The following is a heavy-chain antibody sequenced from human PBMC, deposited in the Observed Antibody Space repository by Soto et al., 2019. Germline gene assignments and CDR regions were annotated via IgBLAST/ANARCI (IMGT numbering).Heavy chain of an antibody. CDR3: ARHSRGYSYEGNWFDP. D-gene: IGHD5-18*01. Sequence: SETLSLTCTVSGGSISSSSYYWGWIRQPPGKGLEWIGSIYYSGSTYYNPSLKSRVTISVDTSKNQFSLKLSSVTAADTAVYYCARHSRGYSYEGNWFDPWGQGTLVTVSS. V-gene: IGHV4-39*01. J-gene: IGHJ5*02. CDR2: IYYSGST. CDR1: GGSISSSSYY.